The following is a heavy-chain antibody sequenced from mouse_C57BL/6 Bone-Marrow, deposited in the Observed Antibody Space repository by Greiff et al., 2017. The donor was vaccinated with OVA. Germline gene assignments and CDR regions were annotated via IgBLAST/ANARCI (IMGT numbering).Heavy chain of an antibody. J-gene: IGHJ4*01. CDR2: ISSGGDYI. Sequence: DVKLVESGAGLVKPGGSLKLSCAASGFTFSSYAMSWVRQTPEKRLEWVAYISSGGDYIYYADTVKGRFTISRDNARNTLYLQMSSLKSEDTAMYYCTRLLDAMEYWGQGTSVTVSS. V-gene: IGHV5-9-1*02. CDR1: GFTFSSYA. CDR3: TRLLDAMEY. D-gene: IGHD2-1*01.